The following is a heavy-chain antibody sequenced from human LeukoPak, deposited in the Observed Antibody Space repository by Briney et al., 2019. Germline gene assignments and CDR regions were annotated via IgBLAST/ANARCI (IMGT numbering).Heavy chain of an antibody. J-gene: IGHJ4*02. CDR1: GFTFSSYS. Sequence: PGGSLRLSCAASGFTFSSYSMNWVRQAPGKGLEWVSSISSSSSYINYADSVRGRFTISRDNAKNSLFLQMDSLRAEDTAVYYCARDWPYYGSGSYGNRFDYWGQGTLVTVSS. D-gene: IGHD3-10*01. V-gene: IGHV3-21*04. CDR2: ISSSSSYI. CDR3: ARDWPYYGSGSYGNRFDY.